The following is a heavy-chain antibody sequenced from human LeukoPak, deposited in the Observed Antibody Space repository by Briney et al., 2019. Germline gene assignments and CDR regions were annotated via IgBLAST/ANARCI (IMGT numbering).Heavy chain of an antibody. J-gene: IGHJ5*02. CDR3: ARFRSPFYCSGGSCYWFDP. V-gene: IGHV4-59*12. D-gene: IGHD2-15*01. Sequence: SETLSLTCTVSGGSISSYYWSWIRQPPGKGLEWIGYIYYSGSTYYNPSLKSRVTISVDTSKNQFSLKLSSVTAADTAVYYCARFRSPFYCSGGSCYWFDPWGQGTLVTVSS. CDR1: GGSISSYY. CDR2: IYYSGST.